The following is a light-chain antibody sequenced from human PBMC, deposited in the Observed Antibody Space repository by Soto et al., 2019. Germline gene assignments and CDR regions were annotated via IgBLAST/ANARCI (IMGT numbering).Light chain of an antibody. V-gene: IGLV2-11*01. CDR2: DVS. CDR3: TSYTSSSTLDV. CDR1: SSDVGGYNY. Sequence: QSALTQPRSVSGSPGQSVTISCTGTSSDVGGYNYVSWYQQHPGKAPKLMIYDVSKRPSGVPDRFSGSKSGNTASLTISGLQSEDEADYFCTSYTSSSTLDVFGTGTKLTV. J-gene: IGLJ1*01.